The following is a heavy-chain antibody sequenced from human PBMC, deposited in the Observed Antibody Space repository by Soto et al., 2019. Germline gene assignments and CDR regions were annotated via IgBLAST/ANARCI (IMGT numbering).Heavy chain of an antibody. CDR1: GYTFTSYG. CDR2: ISAYNGNT. J-gene: IGHJ4*02. D-gene: IGHD3-3*01. CDR3: AREARIFGVVPIVRADY. Sequence: QVQLVQSGAEVKKPGASVKVSCKASGYTFTSYGISWVRQAPGQGLEWMGWISAYNGNTNYAQKLQGRVTMTTDTSTSTAYMELRSLRSDDTAVYYCAREARIFGVVPIVRADYWGQGTLVTVSS. V-gene: IGHV1-18*04.